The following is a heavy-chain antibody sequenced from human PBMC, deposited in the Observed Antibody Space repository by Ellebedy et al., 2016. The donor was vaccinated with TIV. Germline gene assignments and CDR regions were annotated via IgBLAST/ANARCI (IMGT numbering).Heavy chain of an antibody. J-gene: IGHJ4*02. Sequence: AASVKVSCKASGYTFTRYAMSWVRQAPGQGLEWMGWINTNTGNPTYAQGFTGRFVFSLDTSVSTAYLQISSLKAEDTAVYYCAREGTDFDYWGQGTLVTVSS. CDR3: AREGTDFDY. CDR2: INTNTGNP. CDR1: GYTFTRYA. V-gene: IGHV7-4-1*02. D-gene: IGHD3/OR15-3a*01.